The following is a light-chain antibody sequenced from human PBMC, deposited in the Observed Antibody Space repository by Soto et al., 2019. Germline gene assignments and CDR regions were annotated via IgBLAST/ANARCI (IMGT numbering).Light chain of an antibody. CDR3: SSYTSSSTLV. J-gene: IGLJ1*01. V-gene: IGLV2-14*01. CDR1: GSDVGDYNY. CDR2: EVS. Sequence: QSALTQPASVSGSPGQSITISCTGTGSDVGDYNYVSWYQQHPGKAPKLMISEVSNRPSGVSNRFSGSKSGNTASLTISGLQAEDEADYYCSSYTSSSTLVFGTGTKLTVL.